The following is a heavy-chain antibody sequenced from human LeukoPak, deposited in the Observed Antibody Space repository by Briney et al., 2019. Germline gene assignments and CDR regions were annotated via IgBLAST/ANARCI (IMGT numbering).Heavy chain of an antibody. V-gene: IGHV3-7*01. CDR2: IKPDGSGP. Sequence: GSLRLSCEASGFSFSSYWMTWVRQAPGKGLEWVANIKPDGSGPYYVDSVRGRFTISRDNTKNSLYLHMSSLRVEDTAVYYCARGTRIAARLRGLDFDYWGQGTLVTVSS. J-gene: IGHJ4*02. CDR3: ARGTRIAARLRGLDFDY. CDR1: GFSFSSYW. D-gene: IGHD6-6*01.